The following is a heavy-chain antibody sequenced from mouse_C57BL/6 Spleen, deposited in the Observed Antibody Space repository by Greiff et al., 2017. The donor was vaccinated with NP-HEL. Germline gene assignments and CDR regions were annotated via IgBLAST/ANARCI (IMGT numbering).Heavy chain of an antibody. D-gene: IGHD2-12*01. CDR1: GYTFTSYW. CDR3: ATHYSPNPMDY. Sequence: QVQLQQPGAELVKPGASVKMSCKASGYTFTSYWIPWVKQRPGQGLEWIGEIYPGSGSTNYNEKFKSKATLTVDKSSSTAYMQLSSLTSEDSAVYYCATHYSPNPMDYWGQGTSVTVSS. V-gene: IGHV1-55*01. J-gene: IGHJ4*01. CDR2: IYPGSGST.